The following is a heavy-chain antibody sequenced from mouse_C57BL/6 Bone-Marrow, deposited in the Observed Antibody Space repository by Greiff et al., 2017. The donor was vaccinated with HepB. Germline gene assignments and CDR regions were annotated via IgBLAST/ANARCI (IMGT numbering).Heavy chain of an antibody. J-gene: IGHJ4*01. D-gene: IGHD2-4*01. CDR1: GFSFNTYA. Sequence: DVKLQESGGGLVQPKGSLKLSCAASGFSFNTYAMNWVRQAPGKGLEWVARIRSKSNNYATYYADSVKDRFTISRDDSESMLYLQMNNLKTEDTAMYYCVRHLYDYDHYYAMDYWGQGTSVTVSS. CDR3: VRHLYDYDHYYAMDY. CDR2: IRSKSNNYAT. V-gene: IGHV10-1*01.